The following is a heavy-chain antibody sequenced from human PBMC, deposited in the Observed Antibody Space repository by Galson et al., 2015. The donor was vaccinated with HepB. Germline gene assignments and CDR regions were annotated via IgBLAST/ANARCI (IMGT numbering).Heavy chain of an antibody. Sequence: QSGAEVKKPGESLRISCKVSGYSFTSYWISWVRQMPGKGLEWMGRIDPSDSYSNYSPSFQGHVTISADKSINTAYLQWSSLKASDTAMYYCARLTRDIYHSDYWGQGTLVTVPS. J-gene: IGHJ4*02. CDR2: IDPSDSYS. CDR3: ARLTRDIYHSDY. V-gene: IGHV5-10-1*01. CDR1: GYSFTSYW. D-gene: IGHD2-15*01.